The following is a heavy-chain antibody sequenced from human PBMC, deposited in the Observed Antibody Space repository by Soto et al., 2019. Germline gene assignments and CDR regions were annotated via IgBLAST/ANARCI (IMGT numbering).Heavy chain of an antibody. D-gene: IGHD2-21*01. V-gene: IGHV3-30*18. Sequence: QVQLVESGGGVVQPGRSLRVSCEVSGFTLSDYSMQWVRQAPGKGLEWVAVMSYAEENYRYAESVKGRFTISRDISKNTLYLHMTDLRREDTGVYFCAKDPRPFTFGGNSYIQHWGQGTLVTVSS. CDR2: MSYAEENY. CDR3: AKDPRPFTFGGNSYIQH. J-gene: IGHJ1*01. CDR1: GFTLSDYS.